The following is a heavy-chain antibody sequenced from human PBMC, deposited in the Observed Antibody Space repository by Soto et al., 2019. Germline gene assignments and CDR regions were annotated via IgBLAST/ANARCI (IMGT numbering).Heavy chain of an antibody. Sequence: EVQLVQSGSEVKKPGESLTISCEASGYNFKNWWIVWVRQMPGKGLECMGIIYPADSDTRYSPSFQGQVTISADKSISTAYLQWNSLKASDTAIYYCVRSREYSFGYTSPFDVWGQGTTVTVSS. D-gene: IGHD5-18*01. CDR2: IYPADSDT. J-gene: IGHJ3*01. CDR3: VRSREYSFGYTSPFDV. CDR1: GYNFKNWW. V-gene: IGHV5-51*01.